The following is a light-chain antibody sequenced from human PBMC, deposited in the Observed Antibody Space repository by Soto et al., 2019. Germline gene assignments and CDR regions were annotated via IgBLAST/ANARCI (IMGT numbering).Light chain of an antibody. CDR2: AAS. Sequence: DIVLTQSPGTVSLSPGERATLSCRASQTVNSNYVAWYQQKPGQAPRVLIFAASRRATGIPDRFSGSGSGTDFTFTISRLESEDFAVYYCQQYGSSPLTFGRGTKVDI. V-gene: IGKV3-20*01. J-gene: IGKJ4*01. CDR1: QTVNSNY. CDR3: QQYGSSPLT.